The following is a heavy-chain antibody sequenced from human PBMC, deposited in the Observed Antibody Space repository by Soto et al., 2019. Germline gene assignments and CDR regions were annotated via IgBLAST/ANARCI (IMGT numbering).Heavy chain of an antibody. D-gene: IGHD2-8*01. V-gene: IGHV1-69*06. CDR3: AREDESRYCTTGVCYFRRTD. Sequence: ASVKVSCKASGGTFSSYAISWVRQAPGQGLEWMGGIIPIFGTANYAQKFQGRVTITADKSTSTAYMELSSLRSEDTAVYYCAREDESRYCTTGVCYFRRTDWGQGTLVTVSS. J-gene: IGHJ4*02. CDR2: IIPIFGTA. CDR1: GGTFSSYA.